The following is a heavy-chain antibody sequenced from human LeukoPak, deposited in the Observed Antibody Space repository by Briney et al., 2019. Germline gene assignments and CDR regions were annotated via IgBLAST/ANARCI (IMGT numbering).Heavy chain of an antibody. V-gene: IGHV4-59*08. J-gene: IGHJ4*02. Sequence: SESLSLTCTVSGGSISGYYWSWSRQPPGKGVEWVGNLYYMRGAWYKSSLKSRVTTSVDTSRNEFSLKLSSVTAADTAVYYCARLDYYGSGSYGLSFDYWGQGTLVTVSS. D-gene: IGHD3-10*01. CDR3: ARLDYYGSGSYGLSFDY. CDR2: LYYMRGA. CDR1: GGSISGYY.